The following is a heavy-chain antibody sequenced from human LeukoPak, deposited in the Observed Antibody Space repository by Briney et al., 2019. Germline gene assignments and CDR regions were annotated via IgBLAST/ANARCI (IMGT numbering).Heavy chain of an antibody. Sequence: APVKVSCKASGDTFTENYIHWVRQAPRHGLEWMGLINPYTGGANYTEKFQGRVTMTSDTSVSTAYMHLSRLRSDDTAVYYCARGKSGFSPWGQGTPVTVSS. J-gene: IGHJ4*02. CDR1: GDTFTENY. V-gene: IGHV1-2*02. CDR3: ARGKSGFSP. CDR2: INPYTGGA. D-gene: IGHD3-22*01.